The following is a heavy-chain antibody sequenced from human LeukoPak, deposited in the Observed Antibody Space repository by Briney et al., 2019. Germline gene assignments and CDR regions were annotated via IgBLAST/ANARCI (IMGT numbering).Heavy chain of an antibody. J-gene: IGHJ4*02. CDR1: RLTFSRYS. Sequence: KPGGSLRVSYAASRLTFSRYSMNWVRQAPGKGLEWVSSISSGSSYIYYADSVKGRFTISRDNAKNSLYLQMNSLRAEDTAAYYCAKFAQRYCSGGSCHPFDYWGQGTLVTVSS. CDR3: AKFAQRYCSGGSCHPFDY. V-gene: IGHV3-21*04. CDR2: ISSGSSYI. D-gene: IGHD2-15*01.